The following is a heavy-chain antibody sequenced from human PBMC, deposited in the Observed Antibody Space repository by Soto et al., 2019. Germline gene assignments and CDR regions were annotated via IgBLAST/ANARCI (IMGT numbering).Heavy chain of an antibody. CDR2: INPSGGST. Sequence: ASVKVSCKASGYTFTSYSVHWVQQAPGQGLEWMGIINPSGGSTSYAQKFQGRVTMTRDTSTSTVYMELSSLRSEDTAVYYCARGCEGFLEWLFSVDAFDIWGQGTMVTVSS. V-gene: IGHV1-46*03. D-gene: IGHD3-3*01. CDR3: ARGCEGFLEWLFSVDAFDI. J-gene: IGHJ3*02. CDR1: GYTFTSYS.